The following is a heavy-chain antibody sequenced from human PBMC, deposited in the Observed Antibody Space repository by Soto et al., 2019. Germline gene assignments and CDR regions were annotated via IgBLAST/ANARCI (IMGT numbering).Heavy chain of an antibody. D-gene: IGHD3-3*01. CDR2: IIPIFGTG. V-gene: IGHV1-69*13. CDR1: GGTFSSYA. Sequence: SVKVSCKASGGTFSSYAISWVRQAPGQGLEWMGGIIPIFGTGNYAQKFQGRVTITADESTSTAYMELSSLRSEDTAVYYCATTKTNWSGYVYWGQGTLVTVS. J-gene: IGHJ4*02. CDR3: ATTKTNWSGYVY.